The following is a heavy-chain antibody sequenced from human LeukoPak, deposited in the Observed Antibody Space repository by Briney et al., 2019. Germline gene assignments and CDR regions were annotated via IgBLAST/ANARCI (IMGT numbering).Heavy chain of an antibody. CDR2: INHSGST. CDR1: GGSFSGYY. CDR3: ARRLRYGGNSGYGY. D-gene: IGHD4-23*01. J-gene: IGHJ4*02. Sequence: SETLSLTCAVYGGSFSGYYWSWIRQPPGKGLEWIGEINHSGSTNYNPSLKSRVTISVDTSKNQFSLKLSSVTAADTAVYYCARRLRYGGNSGYGYWGQGTLVTVSS. V-gene: IGHV4-34*01.